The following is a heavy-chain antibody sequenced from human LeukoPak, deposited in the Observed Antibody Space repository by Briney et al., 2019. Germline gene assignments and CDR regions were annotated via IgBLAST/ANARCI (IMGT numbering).Heavy chain of an antibody. D-gene: IGHD6-19*01. V-gene: IGHV1-8*01. CDR3: ARGTRRSSGWYGPD. CDR1: GYTFTSQD. CDR2: MHPNSGDT. J-gene: IGHJ4*02. Sequence: ASVKVPCKASGYTFTSQDINWVRQATGQGLEWMGWMHPNSGDTGYAQKFQGRITLTRDTSISTAYMELTSLRSEDTAVYYCARGTRRSSGWYGPDWGQGTLVTVSS.